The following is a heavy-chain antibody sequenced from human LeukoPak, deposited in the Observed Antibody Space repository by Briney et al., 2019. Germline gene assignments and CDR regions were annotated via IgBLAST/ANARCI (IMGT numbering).Heavy chain of an antibody. CDR3: ARAKVFWSGSPF. CDR2: VNADGSST. D-gene: IGHD3-3*01. Sequence: GGSLRLSCAASGFTFISYWMHWVRQAPGKGLVWVSRVNADGSSTSYADSVKGRFTISRDSAKNTLYLQMNSLRAEDTAVYYCARAKVFWSGSPFWGQGTLVTVLS. V-gene: IGHV3-74*01. CDR1: GFTFISYW. J-gene: IGHJ4*02.